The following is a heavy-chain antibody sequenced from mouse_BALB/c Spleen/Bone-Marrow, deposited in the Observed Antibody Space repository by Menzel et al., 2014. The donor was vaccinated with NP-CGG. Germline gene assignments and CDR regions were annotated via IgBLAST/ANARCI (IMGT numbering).Heavy chain of an antibody. CDR2: ILPGSDNT. CDR1: GYTFSNYW. J-gene: IGHJ2*01. Sequence: QVQLQQSGGELMKPGASVMISCMATGYTFSNYWILWVKQRPGHGPEWIGEILPGSDNTNYNEKFKGKATFSADTSSNKAYIQLSNLTTEDSAVYYCARGKPFDFWGQGTTLTVSS. V-gene: IGHV1-9*01. CDR3: ARGKPFDF.